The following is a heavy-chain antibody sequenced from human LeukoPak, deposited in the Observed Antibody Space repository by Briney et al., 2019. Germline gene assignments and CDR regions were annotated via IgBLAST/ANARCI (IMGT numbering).Heavy chain of an antibody. CDR3: ARGVLEAAAVQS. CDR2: IYYSGST. D-gene: IGHD6-13*01. Sequence: SETLSLTCTVSGGSISSSSYYWGWIRQPPGKGLEWIGSIYYSGSTYYNPSLKSRVTISVDTSKNQFSLKLSSVTAADTAVYYCARGVLEAAAVQSWGQGTLVTVSS. J-gene: IGHJ4*02. V-gene: IGHV4-39*01. CDR1: GGSISSSSYY.